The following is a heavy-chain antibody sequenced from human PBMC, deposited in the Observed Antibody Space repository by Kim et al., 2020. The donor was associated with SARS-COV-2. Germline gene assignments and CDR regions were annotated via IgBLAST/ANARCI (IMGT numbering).Heavy chain of an antibody. CDR3: ASPQTPYILTGYYPYYYYGMDV. Sequence: SVKVSCKASGGTFSSYAISWVRQAPGQGLEWMGGIIPIFGTANYAQKFQGRVTITADESTSTAYMELSSLRSEDTAVYYCASPQTPYILTGYYPYYYYGMDVWGQGTTVTVSS. CDR1: GGTFSSYA. J-gene: IGHJ6*02. V-gene: IGHV1-69*13. D-gene: IGHD3-9*01. CDR2: IIPIFGTA.